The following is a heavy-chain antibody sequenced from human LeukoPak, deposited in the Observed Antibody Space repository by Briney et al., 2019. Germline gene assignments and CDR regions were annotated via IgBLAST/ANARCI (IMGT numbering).Heavy chain of an antibody. J-gene: IGHJ4*02. V-gene: IGHV3-23*01. CDR2: ISGSGGST. Sequence: GGSLRLSCAASGFTFSSYAMSWVRQAPGKGLEWVSAISGSGGSTYYADSVKGRFTISRDNSKNTQYLQMNSLRAEDTAVYYCAKDRSSIAVAGTYDYWGQGTLVTVSS. CDR1: GFTFSSYA. D-gene: IGHD6-19*01. CDR3: AKDRSSIAVAGTYDY.